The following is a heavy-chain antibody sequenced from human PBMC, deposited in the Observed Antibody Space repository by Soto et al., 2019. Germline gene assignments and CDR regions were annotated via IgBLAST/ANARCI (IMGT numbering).Heavy chain of an antibody. V-gene: IGHV1-69*01. CDR1: GGTFSSYA. CDR2: IIPIFGTA. CDR3: AIHGGGYCSSTSCYLLDC. D-gene: IGHD2-2*01. J-gene: IGHJ4*02. Sequence: QVQLVQSGAEVKKPGSSVKVSCKASGGTFSSYAISWVRQAPGQGLEWMGGIIPIFGTANYAQKFQGRVTITADESTGTAYMELSSLRSEDTAVYYCAIHGGGYCSSTSCYLLDCWGQGTLVTVSS.